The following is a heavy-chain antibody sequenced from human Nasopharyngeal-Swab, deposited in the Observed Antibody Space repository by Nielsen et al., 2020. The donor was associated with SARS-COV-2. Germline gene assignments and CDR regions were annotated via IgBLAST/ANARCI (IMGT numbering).Heavy chain of an antibody. CDR3: ARGGYQAAASTYYYYGMDV. Sequence: ASVKVSCKGSGYTFTGYYMHWVRQAPGQGLEWMGWINPNSGGTNYAQKFQGWVTMTRDTSISKAYMELSRLRSDDTAVYYCARGGYQAAASTYYYYGMDVWGQGTTVTVSS. CDR1: GYTFTGYY. D-gene: IGHD6-13*01. J-gene: IGHJ6*02. CDR2: INPNSGGT. V-gene: IGHV1-2*04.